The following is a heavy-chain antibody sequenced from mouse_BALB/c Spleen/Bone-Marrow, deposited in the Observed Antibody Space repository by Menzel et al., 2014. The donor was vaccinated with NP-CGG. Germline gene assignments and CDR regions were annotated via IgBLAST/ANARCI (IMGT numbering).Heavy chain of an antibody. D-gene: IGHD1-1*01. CDR1: GYSFTTFW. J-gene: IGHJ4*01. V-gene: IGHV1-5*01. CDR3: TRKLPAMDY. CDR2: IYPGNNDT. Sequence: TXLARPGASVKMSCKASGYSFTTFWMHWVKQRPGQGLEWIGAIYPGNNDTSYNQKFKGKAKLTAVTSASTAYMELSSLTNEDSAVYYCTRKLPAMDYWGQGTSLTVSS.